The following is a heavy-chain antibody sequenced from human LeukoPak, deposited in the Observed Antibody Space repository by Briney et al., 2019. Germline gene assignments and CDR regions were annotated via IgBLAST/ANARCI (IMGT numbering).Heavy chain of an antibody. V-gene: IGHV3-30*18. D-gene: IGHD4-17*01. CDR3: AKDLDHDYDDYGLDY. J-gene: IGHJ4*02. Sequence: GGSLRLPCAASGFTFSTYGMHWVRQAPGKGLEWVALISDDGGKKYYADSVKGRFTISRDNSKNTLYLQMNSLRAEDTALYYCAKDLDHDYDDYGLDYWGQGTLVTVSS. CDR2: ISDDGGKK. CDR1: GFTFSTYG.